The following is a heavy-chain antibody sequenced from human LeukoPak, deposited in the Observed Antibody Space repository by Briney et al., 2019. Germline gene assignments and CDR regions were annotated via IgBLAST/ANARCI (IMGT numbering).Heavy chain of an antibody. J-gene: IGHJ6*02. D-gene: IGHD4/OR15-4a*01. CDR1: GFTFSSYE. Sequence: GGSLRLSCAASGFTFSSYEMNWVRQAPGKGLEWVSYISSSGSTIYYADSVKGRFTISRDNAKNSLYLQMNSLRAEDTAVYYCARDGTMGYGMDVRGQGTTVTVSS. CDR2: ISSSGSTI. CDR3: ARDGTMGYGMDV. V-gene: IGHV3-48*03.